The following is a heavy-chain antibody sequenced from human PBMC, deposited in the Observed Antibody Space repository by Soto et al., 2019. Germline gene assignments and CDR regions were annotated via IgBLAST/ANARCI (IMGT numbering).Heavy chain of an antibody. V-gene: IGHV1-8*01. J-gene: IGHJ6*02. CDR3: ARGYNGYYYYGMDV. CDR2: MNPNSGNT. CDR1: GYTFTSYD. Sequence: ASVKVSCKASGYTFTSYDINWVRQATGQGLEWMGWMNPNSGNTGYAQKFQGRVTMTRNTSISTAYMELSSLRSEDTAVYYCARGYNGYYYYGMDVWGQGTTVTVSS. D-gene: IGHD1-1*01.